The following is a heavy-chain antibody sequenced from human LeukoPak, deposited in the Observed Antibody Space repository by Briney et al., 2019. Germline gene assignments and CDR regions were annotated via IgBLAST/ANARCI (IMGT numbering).Heavy chain of an antibody. J-gene: IGHJ5*02. Sequence: GGSLRLSCAASGFTFSSYAMSWVRQAPGKGLEWVSSISGSGGNTFYADSVKGRFTISRDNSKNTLYLQMNSLRAEDTAVYYCAKDRDGYYDFWSGSFNWFDPWGQGTLVTVSS. CDR2: ISGSGGNT. D-gene: IGHD3-3*01. V-gene: IGHV3-23*01. CDR1: GFTFSSYA. CDR3: AKDRDGYYDFWSGSFNWFDP.